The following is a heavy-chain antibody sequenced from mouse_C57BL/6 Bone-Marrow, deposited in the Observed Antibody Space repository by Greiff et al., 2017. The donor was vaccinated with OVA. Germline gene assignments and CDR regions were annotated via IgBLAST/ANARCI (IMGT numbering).Heavy chain of an antibody. CDR3: ASFITTVVAGY. J-gene: IGHJ2*01. CDR2: ISDGGSYT. D-gene: IGHD1-1*01. Sequence: EVQRVESGGGLVKPGGSLKLSCAASGFTFSSYAMSWVRQTPEKRLEWVATISDGGSYTYYPDNVKGRFTISRDNAKNNLYLQMSHLKSEDTAMYYCASFITTVVAGYWGQGTTLTVSS. V-gene: IGHV5-4*01. CDR1: GFTFSSYA.